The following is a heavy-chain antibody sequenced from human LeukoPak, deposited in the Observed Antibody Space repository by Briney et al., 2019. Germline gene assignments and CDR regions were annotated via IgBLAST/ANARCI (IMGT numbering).Heavy chain of an antibody. CDR1: GFTFSSYA. Sequence: AGGSLRLSCAASGFTFSSYAMSWVRQAPGKGLEWVSAISGSGGSTYYADSVKGRFTISRDNSKNTLYLQMNSLRAEDTAVYYCAKDYYDSSGYYRIQSIYFDYWGQGTLVTVSS. CDR2: ISGSGGST. J-gene: IGHJ4*02. CDR3: AKDYYDSSGYYRIQSIYFDY. V-gene: IGHV3-23*01. D-gene: IGHD3-22*01.